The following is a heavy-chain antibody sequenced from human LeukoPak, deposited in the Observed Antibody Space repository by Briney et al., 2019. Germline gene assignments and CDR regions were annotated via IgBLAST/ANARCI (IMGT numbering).Heavy chain of an antibody. CDR3: ASSVYHTYYYDSSGYFDY. Sequence: ASVKVSCKASGYTFTGYYMHWVRQAPGQGLEWMGRINPNSGGTNYAQNFQGRVTMTRDTSISPAYMELSRLRSDDTAVYYCASSVYHTYYYDSSGYFDYWGQGTLVTVSS. J-gene: IGHJ4*02. CDR1: GYTFTGYY. V-gene: IGHV1-2*06. CDR2: INPNSGGT. D-gene: IGHD3-22*01.